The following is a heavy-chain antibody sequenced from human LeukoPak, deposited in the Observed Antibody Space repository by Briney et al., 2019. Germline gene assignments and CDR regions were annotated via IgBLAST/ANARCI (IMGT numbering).Heavy chain of an antibody. V-gene: IGHV3-23*01. CDR3: AKWGDYDILTGYYDSDY. D-gene: IGHD3-9*01. Sequence: GASLRLSCAASGFTFSNYAMSWVRQAPGKGLEGVSAISGRGGGTYYADSVKGRFTVSRDDSKNTLYLQMNSLRAEDTAVYYCAKWGDYDILTGYYDSDYWGQGTLVTVSS. CDR1: GFTFSNYA. J-gene: IGHJ4*02. CDR2: ISGRGGGT.